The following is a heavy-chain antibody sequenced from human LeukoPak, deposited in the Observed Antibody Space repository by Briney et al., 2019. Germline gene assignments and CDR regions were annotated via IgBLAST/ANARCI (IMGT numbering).Heavy chain of an antibody. CDR3: AKLVVPAAIRGGAFDI. J-gene: IGHJ3*02. CDR1: GFTFSGSA. D-gene: IGHD2-2*01. CDR2: IRSKANTYAT. Sequence: PGGPLRLSCAASGFTFSGSAMHWVRQASGKGPEWVGRIRSKANTYATAYAASVKGRFTISRDDSKNTAYLQMNSLKTEDTAVYYCAKLVVPAAIRGGAFDIWGQGTMVTVSS. V-gene: IGHV3-73*01.